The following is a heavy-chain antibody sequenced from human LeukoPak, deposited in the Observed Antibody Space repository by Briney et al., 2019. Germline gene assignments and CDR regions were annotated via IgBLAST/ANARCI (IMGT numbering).Heavy chain of an antibody. J-gene: IGHJ3*02. CDR1: GIIFSTYS. Sequence: PRGCLRLSCAASGIIFSTYSMTWVRQAPGKGLEWVSYISSSSNTIYYADSVKGRFTISRDNAKNSLYLQMNRLRAEDTAVYYCASWSSNAFDIWGQGTMVTVSS. V-gene: IGHV3-48*01. D-gene: IGHD3-3*01. CDR3: ASWSSNAFDI. CDR2: ISSSSNTI.